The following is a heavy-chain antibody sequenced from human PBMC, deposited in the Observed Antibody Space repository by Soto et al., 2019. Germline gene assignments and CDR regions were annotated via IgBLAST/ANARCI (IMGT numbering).Heavy chain of an antibody. J-gene: IGHJ2*01. D-gene: IGHD6-19*01. CDR3: ARGVIFSSGWYYWYFDL. Sequence: SEILSLTCAVSWGSISSSNWWSWVRQPPGKGLEWIGEIYHSGSTNYNPSLKSRVTISVDKSKNQFSLKLSSVTAADTAVYYCARGVIFSSGWYYWYFDLWGRGTLVTVSS. CDR1: WGSISSSNW. V-gene: IGHV4-4*02. CDR2: IYHSGST.